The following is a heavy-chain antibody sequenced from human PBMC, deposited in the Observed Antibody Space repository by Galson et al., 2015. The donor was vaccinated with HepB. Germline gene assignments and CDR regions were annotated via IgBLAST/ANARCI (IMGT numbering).Heavy chain of an antibody. CDR3: ARDGDDYGGQPFDY. V-gene: IGHV3-33*01. CDR2: IWYDGSNK. Sequence: SLRLSCAASGFTFRSYGMHWVRQAPGKGLEWVALIWYDGSNKYHADSVKGRFTISRDNAKKTLYLQMSSLRVEDTAVYYCARDGDDYGGQPFDYWGQGTLVTVSS. J-gene: IGHJ4*02. D-gene: IGHD4-23*01. CDR1: GFTFRSYG.